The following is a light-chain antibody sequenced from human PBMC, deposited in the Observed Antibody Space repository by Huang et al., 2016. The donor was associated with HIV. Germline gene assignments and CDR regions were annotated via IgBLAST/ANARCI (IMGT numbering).Light chain of an antibody. Sequence: EIVLTQSPGTLSLSPGERATLSCRASQSVSGSYLAWYQQKPGQAPRLLIYGASSRATGIPDRFSCSGSGTDFTLTITRLEPEDIALYYCQVYGTSPPGPFGPGATVHIK. CDR1: QSVSGSY. CDR3: QVYGTSPPGP. J-gene: IGKJ3*01. CDR2: GAS. V-gene: IGKV3-20*01.